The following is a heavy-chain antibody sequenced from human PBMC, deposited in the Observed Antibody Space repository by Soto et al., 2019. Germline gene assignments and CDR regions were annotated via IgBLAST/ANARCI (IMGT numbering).Heavy chain of an antibody. D-gene: IGHD2-15*01. Sequence: QLQLQESGPGLAKPSETLSLTCTVSGGSISSSSYFWGWIRQPPGKGLEWIGSIYYSGSTYYNPSLKSRVTVSVDTSKNQFSLKLNSVTAAATAVYYCARHRSDFWFDPWGQGTLVTVSS. J-gene: IGHJ5*02. CDR3: ARHRSDFWFDP. CDR2: IYYSGST. CDR1: GGSISSSSYF. V-gene: IGHV4-39*01.